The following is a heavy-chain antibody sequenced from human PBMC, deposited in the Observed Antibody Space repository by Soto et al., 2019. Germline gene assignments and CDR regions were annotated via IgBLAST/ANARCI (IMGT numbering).Heavy chain of an antibody. Sequence: QVQLVQSGAEVKKPGASVKVSCKASGYSLITYGISWVRQAPGQGLEWIGWISTYNGNTKYAQKLQGRVTMTTDTSTTTGYMELRSLRSDDTAVYYCARDRPTSSIRARDYYYAMDVWGQGTTVTVSS. D-gene: IGHD6-6*01. CDR3: ARDRPTSSIRARDYYYAMDV. CDR1: GYSLITYG. V-gene: IGHV1-18*01. J-gene: IGHJ6*02. CDR2: ISTYNGNT.